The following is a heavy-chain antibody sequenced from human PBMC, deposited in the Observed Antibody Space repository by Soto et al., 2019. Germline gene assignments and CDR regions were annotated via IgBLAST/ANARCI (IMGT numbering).Heavy chain of an antibody. CDR3: ATTYGGYFDN. V-gene: IGHV4-31*03. Sequence: SETLSLTCTVSGDSMSSGAYYWNWVRQLPGKGLEWIAYIYHSGNTYYNPSLKSRITISVDTSRNQFSLKLRSVTAADTAVYYCATTYGGYFDNWGQGALVTVSS. D-gene: IGHD3-22*01. CDR2: IYHSGNT. CDR1: GDSMSSGAYY. J-gene: IGHJ4*02.